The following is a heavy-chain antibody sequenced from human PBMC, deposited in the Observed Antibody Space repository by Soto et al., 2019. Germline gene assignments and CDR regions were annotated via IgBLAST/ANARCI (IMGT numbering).Heavy chain of an antibody. CDR3: AVDGRPGLT. V-gene: IGHV1-18*01. D-gene: IGHD3-9*01. CDR2: ISGYNGNT. CDR1: GYTFTSYY. J-gene: IGHJ4*02. Sequence: QVQLVQSGAEVKKTGASVKVSCKASGYTFTSYYISWVRQAPGQGLEWMGWISGYNGNTNYAQKLQGRFTMTTDTTTRTASVEQRSRTSAETAKYYGAVDGRPGLTGGRGTLFTVSS.